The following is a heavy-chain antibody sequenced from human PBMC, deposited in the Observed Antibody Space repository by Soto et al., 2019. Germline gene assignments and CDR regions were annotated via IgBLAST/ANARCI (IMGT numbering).Heavy chain of an antibody. CDR3: ARDGGYCSSTSCSLYYYYGMDV. CDR2: IIPIFGTA. J-gene: IGHJ6*02. Sequence: ASVKVSCKASGGTFSSYAISWVRQAPGQGLEWMGGIIPIFGTANYAQKFQGRATITADESTSTAYMELSSLRSEDTAVYYCARDGGYCSSTSCSLYYYYGMDVWGQGTTVTVSS. V-gene: IGHV1-69*13. CDR1: GGTFSSYA. D-gene: IGHD2-2*01.